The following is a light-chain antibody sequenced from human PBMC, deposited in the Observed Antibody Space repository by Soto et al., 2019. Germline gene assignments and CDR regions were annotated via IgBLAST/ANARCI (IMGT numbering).Light chain of an antibody. V-gene: IGKV3-11*01. CDR2: DAS. J-gene: IGKJ5*01. CDR3: PERKKLPSKVT. CDR1: QNVNSN. Sequence: EIVMTQSPATVSVSPGERATLSCRASQNVNSNLAWYQQKPGQAPRLLIYDASHRATGIPARFSGSGSGTDFHFHISRLGAEGFGVYYFPERKKLPSKVTFGQGTRLEIK.